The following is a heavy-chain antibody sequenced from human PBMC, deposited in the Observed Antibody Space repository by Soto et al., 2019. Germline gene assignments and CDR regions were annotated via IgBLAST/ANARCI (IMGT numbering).Heavy chain of an antibody. CDR3: ARFDCSSGLCYFDY. CDR1: GGSISRDY. V-gene: IGHV4-59*01. Sequence: SETPSLTCTVSGGSISRDYWSWIRQPPGKGLEWIGYISYSGSTNYNPSLKSRVTMSVDTSKSQFSLKLNSVTAADTAVYYCARFDCSSGLCYFDYWGQGTLVTVSS. D-gene: IGHD2-15*01. CDR2: ISYSGST. J-gene: IGHJ4*02.